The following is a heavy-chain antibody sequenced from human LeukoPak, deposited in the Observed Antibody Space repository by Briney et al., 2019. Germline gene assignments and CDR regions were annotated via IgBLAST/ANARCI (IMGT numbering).Heavy chain of an antibody. CDR2: IYYSGST. Sequence: SETLSLTCTVSGGSISSYYWSWLRQPPGKGLQWIGYIYYSGSTNYNPSLKSRVTISVDTSKNQFSLKLSSVTAADTAVYYCARGATLTANDYWGQGTLVTVSS. V-gene: IGHV4-59*01. CDR1: GGSISSYY. CDR3: ARGATLTANDY. D-gene: IGHD4-17*01. J-gene: IGHJ4*02.